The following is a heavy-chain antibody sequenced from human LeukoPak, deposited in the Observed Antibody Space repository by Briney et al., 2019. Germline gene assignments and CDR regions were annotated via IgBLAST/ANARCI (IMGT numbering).Heavy chain of an antibody. Sequence: EASVKVSCKASGYTFKHYDINWVRQAAGQRLEWVGWVNANSGNTGYAQKFQGRVTMTRNTSISTVYMEVNSLTSEDTAVYCCARAPTSVPNYRLDSWGQGTLVAVSS. CDR2: VNANSGNT. V-gene: IGHV1-8*01. J-gene: IGHJ4*02. CDR3: ARAPTSVPNYRLDS. CDR1: GYTFKHYD. D-gene: IGHD4-17*01.